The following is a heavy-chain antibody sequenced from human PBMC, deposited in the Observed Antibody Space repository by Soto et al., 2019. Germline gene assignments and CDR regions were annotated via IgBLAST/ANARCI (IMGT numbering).Heavy chain of an antibody. Sequence: PGGSLRLSCAASGFTFSSYSMNWVRQAPGKGLEWVSYISSSSSTIYYADSVKGRFTISRDNAKNSLYLQMNSLRDEDTAVYYCAREEVHLNYGGEPLDYWGQGTLVTVSS. J-gene: IGHJ4*02. CDR2: ISSSSSTI. CDR3: AREEVHLNYGGEPLDY. CDR1: GFTFSSYS. D-gene: IGHD4-17*01. V-gene: IGHV3-48*02.